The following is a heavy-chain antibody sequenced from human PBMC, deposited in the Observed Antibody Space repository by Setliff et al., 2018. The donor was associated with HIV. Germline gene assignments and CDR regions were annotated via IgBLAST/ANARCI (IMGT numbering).Heavy chain of an antibody. CDR3: ARDRYGDYGTFDY. V-gene: IGHV3-49*04. J-gene: IGHJ4*02. Sequence: GGSLRLSCAASGFTFGDYAMSWVRQAPGKGLEWVGFIRTNARGGATEYAASVKGRFTISRDDSKSIAYLQMSSLKIEDTAVYYCARDRYGDYGTFDYWGQGTLVTVSS. D-gene: IGHD4-17*01. CDR1: GFTFGDYA. CDR2: IRTNARGGAT.